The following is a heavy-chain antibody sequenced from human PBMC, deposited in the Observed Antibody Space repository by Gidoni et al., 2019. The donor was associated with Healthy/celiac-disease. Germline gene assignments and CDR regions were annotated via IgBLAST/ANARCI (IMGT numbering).Heavy chain of an antibody. CDR3: AKPISYGDYDGYFDL. V-gene: IGHV3-9*01. CDR1: GFTFDDYA. CDR2: ISWNSGSI. Sequence: EVQLVESGGGLVQPGRSLRLSCAASGFTFDDYAMHWVRQAPGKGLEWVSGISWNSGSIGYADSVKGRFTISRDNAKNSLYLQMNSLRAEDTALYYCAKPISYGDYDGYFDLWGRGTLVTVSS. J-gene: IGHJ2*01. D-gene: IGHD4-17*01.